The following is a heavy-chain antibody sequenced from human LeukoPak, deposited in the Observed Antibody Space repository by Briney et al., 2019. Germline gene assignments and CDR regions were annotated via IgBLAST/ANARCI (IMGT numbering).Heavy chain of an antibody. CDR3: ARDANWSGYYYYGMDV. V-gene: IGHV4-59*01. J-gene: IGHJ6*02. Sequence: SETLSLTCTVSGGSISSYYWSWIRQPPGKGLEWIGYIYYSGSTNYNPSLKSRVTISVGTSKNQFSLKLSSVTAADTAVYYCARDANWSGYYYYGMDVWGQGTTVTVSS. CDR2: IYYSGST. D-gene: IGHD3-3*01. CDR1: GGSISSYY.